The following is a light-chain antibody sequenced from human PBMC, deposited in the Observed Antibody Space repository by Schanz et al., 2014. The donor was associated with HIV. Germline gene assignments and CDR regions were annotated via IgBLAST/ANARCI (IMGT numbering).Light chain of an antibody. Sequence: QSVLTQPPSASGTPGQTVTMSCSGSNSNIGSNTVNWYQQLPGTAPEVLIYSNNQRPSGVPDRFSGSKSGTSASLAISGLQSEDEDDYYCAAWDDSLNGRVFGGGTKLPVL. V-gene: IGLV1-44*01. CDR2: SNN. J-gene: IGLJ3*02. CDR3: AAWDDSLNGRV. CDR1: NSNIGSNT.